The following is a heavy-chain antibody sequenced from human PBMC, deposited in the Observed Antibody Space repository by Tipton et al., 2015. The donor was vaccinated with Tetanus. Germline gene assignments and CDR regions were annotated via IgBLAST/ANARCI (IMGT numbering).Heavy chain of an antibody. D-gene: IGHD3-22*01. J-gene: IGHJ6*02. CDR2: IDPNSGAT. V-gene: IGHV1-2*02. CDR1: GYTFTGYY. CDR3: ARDRGDYIYYGMDV. Sequence: QLVQPGAEMKKPGASVKVSCKASGYTFTGYYIYWVRQAPGQGLEWMGWIDPNSGATVYAQKFQGRVPMTRDTSISTAYMELRSLRSDDTAVYYCARDRGDYIYYGMDVWGPGTTVTVS.